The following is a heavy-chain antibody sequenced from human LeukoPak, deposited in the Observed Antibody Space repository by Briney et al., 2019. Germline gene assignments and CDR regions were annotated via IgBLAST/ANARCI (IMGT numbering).Heavy chain of an antibody. Sequence: GGSLRLSCAASGFTFSSHWMSWVRQAPGKGLEWVANIKQDGSEKYYVDSVKGRFTISRDNAKNSLYLQMNSLRAEDTAVYYCATDRAFDYWGQGTLVTVSS. CDR2: IKQDGSEK. V-gene: IGHV3-7*01. CDR3: ATDRAFDY. J-gene: IGHJ4*02. CDR1: GFTFSSHW.